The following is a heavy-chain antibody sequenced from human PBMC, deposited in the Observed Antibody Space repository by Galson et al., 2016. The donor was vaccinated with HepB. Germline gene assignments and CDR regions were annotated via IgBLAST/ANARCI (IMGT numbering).Heavy chain of an antibody. D-gene: IGHD4-23*01. CDR3: ARDNRSAKLPYYYDY. V-gene: IGHV3-23*01. CDR1: GLTFSKYA. Sequence: SLRLSCAMSGLTFSKYAMQWVRQAPGKGLEWVSGVSGSGGITYYADSVKGRFTISRDNSKNVLYLHMSSLRAEDTAVYYCARDNRSAKLPYYYDYWGQGTLITVSS. J-gene: IGHJ4*01. CDR2: VSGSGGIT.